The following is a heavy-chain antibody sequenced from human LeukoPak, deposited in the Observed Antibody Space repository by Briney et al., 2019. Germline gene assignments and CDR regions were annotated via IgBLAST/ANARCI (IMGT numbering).Heavy chain of an antibody. CDR3: ARDFARAPGTIAARRYYWFDP. V-gene: IGHV7-4-1*02. J-gene: IGHJ5*02. D-gene: IGHD6-6*01. CDR1: GYTFTSYA. CDR2: INTNTGNP. Sequence: ASVKVSCKASGYTFTSYAMNWVRQAPGQGLEWMGWINTNTGNPTYAQGFTGRFVFSLDTSVSTAYLQISSLKAEDTAVYYCARDFARAPGTIAARRYYWFDPWGQGTLVTVSS.